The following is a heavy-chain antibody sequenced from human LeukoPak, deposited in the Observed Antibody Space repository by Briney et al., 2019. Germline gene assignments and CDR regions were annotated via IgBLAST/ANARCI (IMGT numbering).Heavy chain of an antibody. CDR1: GFTFSSYA. Sequence: GGSLRLSCAASGFTFSSYAMSWVRQAPGKGLEWVSAISGSGGSTYYADSVKGRFTIPRDNSKNTLYLQMNSLRAEDTAVYYCAKEVRFLEWLPSPGGMDVWGQGTTVTVSS. V-gene: IGHV3-23*01. J-gene: IGHJ6*02. CDR2: ISGSGGST. CDR3: AKEVRFLEWLPSPGGMDV. D-gene: IGHD3-3*01.